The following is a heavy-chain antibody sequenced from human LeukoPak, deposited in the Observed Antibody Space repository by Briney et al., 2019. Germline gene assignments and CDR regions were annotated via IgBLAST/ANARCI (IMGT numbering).Heavy chain of an antibody. CDR3: RICGGDCSLIDY. J-gene: IGHJ4*02. CDR2: IYSGGST. Sequence: GGSLRLSCAASGFTVSSNYMSWVRQAPGKGLEWVSVIYSGGSTYYADSVRGRFTISRDNSKNTMYLQMNSLRDEDTAVYYCRICGGDCSLIDYWGQGALVTVSS. V-gene: IGHV3-53*01. D-gene: IGHD2-21*02. CDR1: GFTVSSNY.